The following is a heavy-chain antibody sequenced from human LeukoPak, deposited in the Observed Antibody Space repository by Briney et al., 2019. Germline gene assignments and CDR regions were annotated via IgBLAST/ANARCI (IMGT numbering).Heavy chain of an antibody. J-gene: IGHJ3*01. D-gene: IGHD5-24*01. Sequence: SGGSLRLSCAASGFTFSSYAMHWVRQAPGKGLEWLAVISYDGSIRYYADSVKGRFTISRDNSNNTVHLQMNSLRAEDTAVYYCATGGVLIGYMDVWGQGTMVTVSS. CDR2: ISYDGSIR. CDR3: ATGGVLIGYMDV. V-gene: IGHV3-30-3*01. CDR1: GFTFSSYA.